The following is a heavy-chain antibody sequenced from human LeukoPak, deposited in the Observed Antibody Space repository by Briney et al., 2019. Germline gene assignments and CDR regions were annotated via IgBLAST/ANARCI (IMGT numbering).Heavy chain of an antibody. CDR2: ISWNSGSI. CDR3: AKGYCSSTSCHLGY. CDR1: GFTFDDYA. J-gene: IGHJ4*02. Sequence: GGSLRLSCAASGFTFDDYAMHWARQAPGKGLEWVSGISWNSGSIGYADSVKGRFTISRDNAKNSLYLQMNSLRAEDMALYYCAKGYCSSTSCHLGYWGQGTLVTVSS. D-gene: IGHD2-2*01. V-gene: IGHV3-9*03.